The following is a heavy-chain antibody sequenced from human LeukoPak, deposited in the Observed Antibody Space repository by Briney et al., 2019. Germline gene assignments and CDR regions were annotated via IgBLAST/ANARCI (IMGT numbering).Heavy chain of an antibody. CDR3: ARFQPTGWFDH. CDR2: IYYSGST. CDR1: GGSISSGGYY. J-gene: IGHJ5*02. V-gene: IGHV4-31*03. Sequence: SETLSLTCTVSGGSISSGGYYWSWIRQHPGKGLEWIGYIYYSGSTYYNPSLKSRVTISVDTSKNQFSLKLSSVTAADTAVYYCARFQPTGWFDHWGQGTLVTVSS. D-gene: IGHD2-2*01.